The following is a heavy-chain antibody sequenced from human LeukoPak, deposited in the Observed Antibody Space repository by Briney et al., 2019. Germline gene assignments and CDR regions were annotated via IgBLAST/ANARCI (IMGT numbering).Heavy chain of an antibody. Sequence: SETLSLTCTVSGGSISSYYWSWIRQPPGKGLEWIGYIYHSGSTYYNPSLKSRVTISVDRSKNQFSLKLSSVTAADTAVYYCARVVQQLVRWFDPWGQGTLVTVSS. CDR2: IYHSGST. D-gene: IGHD6-13*01. J-gene: IGHJ5*02. V-gene: IGHV4-59*12. CDR1: GGSISSYY. CDR3: ARVVQQLVRWFDP.